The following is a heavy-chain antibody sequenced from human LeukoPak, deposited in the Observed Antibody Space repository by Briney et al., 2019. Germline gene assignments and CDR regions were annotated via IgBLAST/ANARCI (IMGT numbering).Heavy chain of an antibody. V-gene: IGHV3-21*04. CDR2: ISDTGNT. Sequence: GGSLRLSCTASGFTFSSYWMSWVRQAPGKGLEWVSAISDTGNTYHADSVKGRFTISRDNAKNSLYLQMNSLRAEDTAVYYCARATVVSPNYWGQGTLVTVSS. CDR3: ARATVVSPNY. D-gene: IGHD4-23*01. CDR1: GFTFSSYW. J-gene: IGHJ4*02.